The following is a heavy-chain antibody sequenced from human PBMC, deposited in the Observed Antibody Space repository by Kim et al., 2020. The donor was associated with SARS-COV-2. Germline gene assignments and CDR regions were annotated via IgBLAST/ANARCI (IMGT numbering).Heavy chain of an antibody. D-gene: IGHD3-3*01. J-gene: IGHJ6*03. CDR1: GGSISSYY. Sequence: SETLSRTCTVSGGSISSYYWSWIRQPPGKGLEWIGYIYYSGSTNYNPSLKSRVTISVDTSKNQFSLKLSSVTAADTAVYYCARGFYYYYMDVWGKGTTVT. CDR2: IYYSGST. V-gene: IGHV4-59*01. CDR3: ARGFYYYYMDV.